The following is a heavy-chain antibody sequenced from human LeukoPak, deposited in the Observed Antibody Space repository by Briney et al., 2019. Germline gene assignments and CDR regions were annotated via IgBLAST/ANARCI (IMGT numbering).Heavy chain of an antibody. CDR3: ARVGVDDSGNIIKYFFDY. J-gene: IGHJ4*02. D-gene: IGHD4-23*01. Sequence: SETLSLTCAVSGGSISTSNSYWGWIRRPPGKGLEWVGSIYYSGNTYYNPPLKSRVIISVDTSKNQFSLKLSPVTAADTAVYYCARVGVDDSGNIIKYFFDYWGQGTLITVSS. CDR2: IYYSGNT. CDR1: GGSISTSNSY. V-gene: IGHV4-39*07.